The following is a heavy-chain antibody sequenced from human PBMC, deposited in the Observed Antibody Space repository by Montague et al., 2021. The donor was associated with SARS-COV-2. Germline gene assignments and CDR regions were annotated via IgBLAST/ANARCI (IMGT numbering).Heavy chain of an antibody. D-gene: IGHD3-16*01. CDR3: ARHYDHSSRVDT. Sequence: SETLSLTCTVSGGSISSDYWTWIRQPPGKGLEWIGFVYYRGNTYYNPSPRCRVTISVDTSSNHFSLTLSSVTAADAAIYYCARHYDHSSRVDTWGQGTLVTVSS. J-gene: IGHJ1*01. CDR1: GGSISSDY. V-gene: IGHV4-59*08. CDR2: VYYRGNT.